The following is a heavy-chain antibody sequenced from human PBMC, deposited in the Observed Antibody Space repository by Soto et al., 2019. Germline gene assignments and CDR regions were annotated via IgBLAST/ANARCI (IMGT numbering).Heavy chain of an antibody. Sequence: GGSLRLSCAASGFTFDDYAMHWVRQAPGKGLEWVSGISWNSGSIGYADSVKGRFTISRDNAKNSLYLQMNSLRAEDTALYYCAKGLDILTGYYRPRTFDYWGQGTLVTVSS. D-gene: IGHD3-9*01. J-gene: IGHJ4*02. V-gene: IGHV3-9*01. CDR1: GFTFDDYA. CDR2: ISWNSGSI. CDR3: AKGLDILTGYYRPRTFDY.